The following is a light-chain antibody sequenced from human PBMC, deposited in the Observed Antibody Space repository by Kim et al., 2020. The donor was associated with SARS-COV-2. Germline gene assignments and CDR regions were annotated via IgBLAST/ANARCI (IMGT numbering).Light chain of an antibody. CDR1: SSNIGSSP. Sequence: QSVLTQSPSASGTPGQRVTISCSGSSSNIGSSPVNWYQQFPGTAPKLLVYSSNRRPSGVPDRVSGSRSGTSASLAISDLQSDDEADYYCAAWDDSLKGVVFGGGTQLTVL. CDR2: SSN. V-gene: IGLV1-44*01. CDR3: AAWDDSLKGVV. J-gene: IGLJ2*01.